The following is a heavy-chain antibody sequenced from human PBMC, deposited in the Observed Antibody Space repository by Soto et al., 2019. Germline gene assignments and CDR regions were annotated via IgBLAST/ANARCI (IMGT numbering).Heavy chain of an antibody. CDR3: ARTTYSSGTYAFDI. J-gene: IGHJ3*02. CDR2: IYHSGST. Sequence: QVQLQESGPGLVKPSGTLSLTCAVSGGSISSNNWWSWVRQPPGKGLEWIGEIYHSGSTNYNPSRKSRVTISVDKSKSQFSLKLSSVTAADTAVYSCARTTYSSGTYAFDIWGQGTMVTVSS. V-gene: IGHV4-4*02. CDR1: GGSISSNNW. D-gene: IGHD1-26*01.